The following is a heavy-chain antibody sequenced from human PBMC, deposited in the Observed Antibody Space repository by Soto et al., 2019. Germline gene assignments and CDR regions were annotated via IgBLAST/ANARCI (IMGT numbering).Heavy chain of an antibody. CDR3: AKFCSGGSCYGIDY. CDR2: ISGSGGST. J-gene: IGHJ4*02. V-gene: IGHV3-23*01. Sequence: XGSLRLSCAASGFTFSSYAMSWVRQAPGKGLEWVSAISGSGGSTYYADSVKGRFTISRDNSKNTLYLQMNSLRAEDTAVYYCAKFCSGGSCYGIDYWGQETLVTVS. CDR1: GFTFSSYA. D-gene: IGHD2-15*01.